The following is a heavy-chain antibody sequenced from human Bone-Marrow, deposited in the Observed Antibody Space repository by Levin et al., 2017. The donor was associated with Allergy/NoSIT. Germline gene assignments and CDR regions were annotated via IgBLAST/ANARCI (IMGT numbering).Heavy chain of an antibody. Sequence: GGSLRLSCVASGFTFTDYYMSWIRQAPGKGPEWLSFISSSTQYSNYADSVKGRFTISRDNAKNSVFLQMNNLSPEDTAIYYCAVDADIVGSMEASSFDIWGQGTMVTVSS. CDR2: ISSSTQYS. V-gene: IGHV3-11*03. CDR3: AVDADIVGSMEASSFDI. D-gene: IGHD5-12*01. CDR1: GFTFTDYY. J-gene: IGHJ3*02.